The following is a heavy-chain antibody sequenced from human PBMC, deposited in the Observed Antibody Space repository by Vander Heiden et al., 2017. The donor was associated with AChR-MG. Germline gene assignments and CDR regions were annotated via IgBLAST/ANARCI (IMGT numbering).Heavy chain of an antibody. V-gene: IGHV1-3*01. Sequence: QVQLVQSGAEVKKPGASVKVSCKASGYPFTSYAMHWVRQAPGQRLEWMGWINAGNGNTKYSQKFQGRVTITRDTSASTAYMELSSLRSEDTAVYYCARGRSSIAARRTGYYYYYMDVWGKGTTVTVSS. CDR1: GYPFTSYA. D-gene: IGHD6-6*01. CDR3: ARGRSSIAARRTGYYYYYMDV. CDR2: INAGNGNT. J-gene: IGHJ6*03.